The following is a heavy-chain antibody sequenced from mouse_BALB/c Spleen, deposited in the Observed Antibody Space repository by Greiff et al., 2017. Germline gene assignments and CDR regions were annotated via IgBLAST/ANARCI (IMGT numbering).Heavy chain of an antibody. CDR1: GFTFSSFG. V-gene: IGHV5-17*02. Sequence: DVQLVESGGGLVQPGGSRKLSCAASGFTFSSFGMHWVRQAPEKGLEWVAYISSGSSTIYYADTVKGRFTISRDNPKNTLFLQMTSLRSEDTAMYYCARSTTRWYFDVWGAGTTVTVSS. CDR2: ISSGSSTI. D-gene: IGHD2-12*01. J-gene: IGHJ1*01. CDR3: ARSTTRWYFDV.